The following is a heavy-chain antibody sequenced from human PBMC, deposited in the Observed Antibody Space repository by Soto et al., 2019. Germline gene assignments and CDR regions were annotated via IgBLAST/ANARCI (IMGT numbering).Heavy chain of an antibody. V-gene: IGHV3-30*18. CDR2: ILYDGSDK. D-gene: IGHD3-10*01. CDR3: AKAGGGLGDCVHH. Sequence: SLRLSCAASGFTFSSYGMHWVRQAPGKGLEWVTGILYDGSDKYYADSVKGRFTISRENSKDTLYLQMNSLRTEESAVYYCAKAGGGLGDCVHHWGQGTSGTVPS. CDR1: GFTFSSYG. J-gene: IGHJ6*02.